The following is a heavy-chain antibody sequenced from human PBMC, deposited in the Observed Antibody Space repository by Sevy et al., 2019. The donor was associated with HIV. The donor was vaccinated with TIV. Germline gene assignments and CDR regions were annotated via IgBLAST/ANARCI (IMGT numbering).Heavy chain of an antibody. Sequence: SGPTLVNPTQTLTLTCTFSGFSLSTSGVGVGWIRQPPGKALEWLALIYWDDDKRYSPSLKSRLTITKDTSKNQVVLTMTNMDPVDTATYYCAHRPRITMVQGALNWFDPWGQRTLVTVSS. CDR1: GFSLSTSGVG. J-gene: IGHJ5*02. D-gene: IGHD3-10*01. CDR2: IYWDDDK. CDR3: AHRPRITMVQGALNWFDP. V-gene: IGHV2-5*02.